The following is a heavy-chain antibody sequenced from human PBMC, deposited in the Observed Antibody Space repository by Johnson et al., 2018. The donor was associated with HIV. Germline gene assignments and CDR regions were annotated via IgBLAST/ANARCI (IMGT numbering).Heavy chain of an antibody. D-gene: IGHD3-10*01. CDR2: ISSSGNSM. V-gene: IGHV3-11*04. CDR3: ARAPEVRGVDAFDV. Sequence: QMLLVESGGGLVQPGGSLRLSCAASGFTFSDYYMSWIRQAPGKGLEWVSYISSSGNSMYYADSVKGRFTISRDNAKNSLYLQMNILRAEDTAVYYCARAPEVRGVDAFDVWGQGTMVTVSS. J-gene: IGHJ3*01. CDR1: GFTFSDYY.